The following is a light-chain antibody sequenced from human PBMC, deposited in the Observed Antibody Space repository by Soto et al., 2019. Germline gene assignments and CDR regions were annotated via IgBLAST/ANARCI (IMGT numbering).Light chain of an antibody. V-gene: IGLV2-23*02. CDR1: SSDVGSYNL. CDR3: CSYPGSSTYV. CDR2: EVS. J-gene: IGLJ1*01. Sequence: QSVLTQPTSVSGSPGQSITISCTGTSSDVGSYNLVSWYQHHPGKAPKLMIYEVSKRPSGVSNRFSGSKSGNTASLTISGLQAEDEADYFCCSYPGSSTYVFGTGTKVTVL.